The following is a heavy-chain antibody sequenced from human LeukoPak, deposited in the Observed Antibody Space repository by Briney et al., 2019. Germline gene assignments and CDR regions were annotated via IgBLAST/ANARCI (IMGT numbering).Heavy chain of an antibody. CDR2: MSPHNGGR. CDR1: GYDFVSYG. Sequence: ASVKVSCKASGYDFVSYGNSWGRQAPGQGLEWMAWMSPHNGGRKFAERIQDRVTLNTDTSTNTAYMDLRSLRSDDTAIYYCARDRGYRPDTFDVWGQGTTVIVSS. V-gene: IGHV1-18*01. D-gene: IGHD3-22*01. CDR3: ARDRGYRPDTFDV. J-gene: IGHJ3*01.